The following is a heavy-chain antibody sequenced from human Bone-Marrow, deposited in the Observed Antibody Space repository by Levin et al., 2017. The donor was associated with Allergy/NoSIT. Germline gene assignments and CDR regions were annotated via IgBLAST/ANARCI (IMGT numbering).Heavy chain of an antibody. Sequence: ASVKVSCKASGYTFTSYGISWVRQAPGQGLEWMGWISAYNGNTNYAQKLQGRVTMTTDTSTSTAYMELRSLRSDDTAVYYCARGYCSSTSCPRKLENWFDPWGQGTLVTVSS. J-gene: IGHJ5*02. CDR3: ARGYCSSTSCPRKLENWFDP. D-gene: IGHD2-2*01. CDR2: ISAYNGNT. V-gene: IGHV1-18*01. CDR1: GYTFTSYG.